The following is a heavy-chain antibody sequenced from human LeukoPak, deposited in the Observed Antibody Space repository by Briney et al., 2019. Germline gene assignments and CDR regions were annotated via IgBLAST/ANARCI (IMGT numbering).Heavy chain of an antibody. CDR2: IKNDGSDK. D-gene: IGHD5-12*01. Sequence: GSPRLSCEASGFSFSAAWMTWVRQAPGKGLEWVATIKNDGSDKYYVDSVKGRFTLSRDNAKNLVYLQMNSLRVEDTAVYYCVNLGYSDGGQGTLVTVSS. CDR1: GFSFSAAW. J-gene: IGHJ4*02. V-gene: IGHV3-7*01. CDR3: VNLGYSD.